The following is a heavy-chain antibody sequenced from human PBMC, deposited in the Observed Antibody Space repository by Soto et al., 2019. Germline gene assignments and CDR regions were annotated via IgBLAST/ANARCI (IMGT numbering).Heavy chain of an antibody. J-gene: IGHJ6*01. CDR1: GGSISSGGYY. CDR2: IYYSGSN. Sequence: QVQLQESGPGLVKPSQTLSLTCTVSGGSISSGGYYWRWIRQHPGKGLEWIGYIYYSGSNYYNPFPKSRGTISVDTANNQFSPKLCSVTAADTAVYYCARVFGFGGMDVWGQGTTVTVSS. D-gene: IGHD3-10*01. V-gene: IGHV4-31*03. CDR3: ARVFGFGGMDV.